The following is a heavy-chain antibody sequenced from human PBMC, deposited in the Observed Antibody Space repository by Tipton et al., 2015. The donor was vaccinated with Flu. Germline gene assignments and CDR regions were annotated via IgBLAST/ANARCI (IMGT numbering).Heavy chain of an antibody. Sequence: LRLSCAVYGGSFSGYYWSWIRQPPGKGLVWIGEINHSGSTNYNPSLKSRVTISVDTSKNQFSLKLSSVTAADTAVYYCARGKNVWGSYRSNYRHYYGMDVWGQGTTVTVSS. D-gene: IGHD3-16*02. CDR1: GGSFSGYY. CDR2: INHSGST. V-gene: IGHV4-34*01. CDR3: ARGKNVWGSYRSNYRHYYGMDV. J-gene: IGHJ6*02.